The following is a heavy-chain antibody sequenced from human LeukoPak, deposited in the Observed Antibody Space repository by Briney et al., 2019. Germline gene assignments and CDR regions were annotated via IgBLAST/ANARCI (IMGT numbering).Heavy chain of an antibody. D-gene: IGHD6-13*01. CDR2: IRYDGSFK. Sequence: GGSLRLSCVASGFTFSSYGMHWVRQAPGKGLEWVAVIRYDGSFKYYADSVKGRFTISRDNSKNTLYLQMDSLRAEDTAVSAGTRHSFDNWGQGTPVTVSS. CDR1: GFTFSSYG. V-gene: IGHV3-33*01. CDR3: TRHSFDN. J-gene: IGHJ4*02.